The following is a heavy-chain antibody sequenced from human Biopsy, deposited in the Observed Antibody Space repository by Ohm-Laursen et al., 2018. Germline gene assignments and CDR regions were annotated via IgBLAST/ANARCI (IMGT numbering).Heavy chain of an antibody. Sequence: TLSLTCPVSGGSINSYYWSWMRQPAGKGLEWIGRLFTSGTTNYSPSLNNRVTMSVDTSKNQFSLRLTSVTAADTAVYYCVRGGSGSFPFDYWGPGTLVTVSS. D-gene: IGHD3-10*01. CDR1: GGSINSYY. CDR3: VRGGSGSFPFDY. J-gene: IGHJ4*02. V-gene: IGHV4-4*07. CDR2: LFTSGTT.